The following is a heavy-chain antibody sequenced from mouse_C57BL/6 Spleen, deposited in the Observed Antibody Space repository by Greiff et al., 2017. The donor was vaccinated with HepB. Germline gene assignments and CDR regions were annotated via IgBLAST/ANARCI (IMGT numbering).Heavy chain of an antibody. V-gene: IGHV1-76*01. CDR3: ARYTTVVAPNWYFDV. CDR1: GYTFTDYY. CDR2: IYPGSGNT. Sequence: QVQLQQSGAELVRPGASVKLSCKASGYTFTDYYINWVKQRPGQGLEWIARIYPGSGNTYYNEKFKGKATLTAAKSSSTAYMQLSSLTSEDSAVYFCARYTTVVAPNWYFDVWGTGTTVTVSS. J-gene: IGHJ1*03. D-gene: IGHD1-1*01.